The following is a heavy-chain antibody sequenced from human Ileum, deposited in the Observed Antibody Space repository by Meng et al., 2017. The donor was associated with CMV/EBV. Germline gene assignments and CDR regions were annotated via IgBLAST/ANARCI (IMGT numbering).Heavy chain of an antibody. CDR3: AREDIVVVPAAKKSYGMDV. CDR2: IIPIFGTA. V-gene: IGHV1-69*05. CDR1: GGTFSSYA. Sequence: SVKVSCKASGGTFSSYAISWVRQAPGQGLEWMGGIIPIFGTANYAQKFQGRVTITTDESTSTAYMELSSLRSEDTAVYYCAREDIVVVPAAKKSYGMDVWGQGTTVTVSS. J-gene: IGHJ6*02. D-gene: IGHD2-2*01.